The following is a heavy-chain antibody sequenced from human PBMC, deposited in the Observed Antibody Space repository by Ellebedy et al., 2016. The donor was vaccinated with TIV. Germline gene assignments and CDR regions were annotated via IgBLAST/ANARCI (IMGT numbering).Heavy chain of an antibody. CDR3: ARDGLMVAAINWFDP. V-gene: IGHV4-4*07. CDR1: GGSISRYY. D-gene: IGHD2-15*01. Sequence: SETLSLTXTVSGGSISRYYWSWVRQPAGKGLEWIGRIYSSGSHNYNPSLKSRVTMSVDTSKNQFSLKLSSVTAADTAVYYCARDGLMVAAINWFDPWGQGTLVTVSS. J-gene: IGHJ5*02. CDR2: IYSSGSH.